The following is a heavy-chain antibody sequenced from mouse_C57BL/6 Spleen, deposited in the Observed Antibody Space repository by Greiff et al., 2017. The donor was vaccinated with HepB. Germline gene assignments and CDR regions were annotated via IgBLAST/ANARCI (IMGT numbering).Heavy chain of an antibody. D-gene: IGHD1-1*01. CDR2: IHPNSGST. J-gene: IGHJ4*01. V-gene: IGHV1-64*01. CDR1: GYTFTSYW. Sequence: VQLQQSGAELVKPGASVKLSCKASGYTFTSYWMHWVKQRPGQGLEWIGMIHPNSGSTNYNEKFKSKATLTVDKSSSTAYMQLSSLTSEDSAVYYCAVGSSHYYAMDYWGQGTSVTVSS. CDR3: AVGSSHYYAMDY.